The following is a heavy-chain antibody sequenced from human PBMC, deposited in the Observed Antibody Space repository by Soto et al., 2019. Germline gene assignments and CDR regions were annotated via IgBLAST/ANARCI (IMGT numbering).Heavy chain of an antibody. V-gene: IGHV3-73*01. CDR2: IRSKANSYAT. CDR3: TSFYDYIWGSYRYFDY. Sequence: EVQLVESGGGLVQPGGSLKLSCAASGFTFSGSAMHWVRQASGKGLAWVGRIRSKANSYATAYAASVKGRFTISRDDSKNTAYLQMNSLKTEDTAVYYCTSFYDYIWGSYRYFDYWGQGTLVTVSS. J-gene: IGHJ4*02. CDR1: GFTFSGSA. D-gene: IGHD3-16*02.